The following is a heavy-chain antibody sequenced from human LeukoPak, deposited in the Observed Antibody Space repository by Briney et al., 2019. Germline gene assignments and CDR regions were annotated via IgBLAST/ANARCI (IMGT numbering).Heavy chain of an antibody. CDR3: ARDSHSSGWYGSDY. CDR1: GFTFSSYS. J-gene: IGHJ4*02. D-gene: IGHD6-19*01. V-gene: IGHV3-21*01. CDR2: ISSSSSYI. Sequence: PGGSLRLSCAASGFTFSSYSMNWVRQAPGERLEWVSSISSSSSYIYYADSVKGRFTISRNDAKNSLYLQMNSLRAEDTAVYYCARDSHSSGWYGSDYWGQGTLVTVSS.